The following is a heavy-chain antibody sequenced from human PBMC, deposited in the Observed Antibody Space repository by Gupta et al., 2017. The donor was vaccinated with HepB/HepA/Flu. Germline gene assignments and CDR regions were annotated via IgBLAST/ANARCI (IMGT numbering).Heavy chain of an antibody. CDR3: APGGSGNTARNWFDP. Sequence: VQLVQPGAEVQKPGSSVKVSCKASGGTFSSYAISWMRQAPGQGLEWMGMIIPILSIANYAQKFQGRVAITADKSTSTAYMELSSLRSEDTAVYFCAPGGSGNTARNWFDPWGQGTLVTVSS. D-gene: IGHD3-10*01. CDR2: IIPILSIA. V-gene: IGHV1-69*04. J-gene: IGHJ5*02. CDR1: GGTFSSYA.